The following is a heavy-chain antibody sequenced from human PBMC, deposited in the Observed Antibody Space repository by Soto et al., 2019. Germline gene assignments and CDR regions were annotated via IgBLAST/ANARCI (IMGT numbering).Heavy chain of an antibody. D-gene: IGHD3-22*01. V-gene: IGHV1-46*01. J-gene: IGHJ4*02. CDR1: GYTFTSSY. CDR2: IKPSGGSA. CDR3: ARGLYSSSYYM. Sequence: QVQLVQSGAEVKKPGSTVKVSCKASGYTFTSSYIHWVRQAPGQGLEWMGIIKPSGGSATYAQMFQGKSTLTTDTSTSTVYMELSSLTSEDTAMYYCARGLYSSSYYMWGQGTLVTVSS.